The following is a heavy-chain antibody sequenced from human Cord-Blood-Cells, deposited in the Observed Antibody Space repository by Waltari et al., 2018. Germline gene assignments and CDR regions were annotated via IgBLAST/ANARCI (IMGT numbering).Heavy chain of an antibody. Sequence: QVQLVQSGAEVKKPGASVKVSCKASGYTFTSSAMNWVRQAPGQSLEWMGWMNAGNGNTKYSQKFQGRVTITRDTSASTAYMELSSLRSEDTAVYYCARDLYSSSWYTDYWGQGTLVTVSS. J-gene: IGHJ4*02. D-gene: IGHD6-13*01. CDR3: ARDLYSSSWYTDY. V-gene: IGHV1-3*01. CDR1: GYTFTSSA. CDR2: MNAGNGNT.